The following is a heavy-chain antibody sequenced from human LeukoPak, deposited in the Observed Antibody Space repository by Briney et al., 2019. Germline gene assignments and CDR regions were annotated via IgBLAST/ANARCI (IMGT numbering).Heavy chain of an antibody. CDR3: ARAGSSGWANWFDP. J-gene: IGHJ5*02. Sequence: SETLSLTCAVYGGSFSGYYWSWIRQPPGKGLEWIGEINHSGSTNYNPSLKSRVTISVDTSKNQFSLKLSSVTAADTAVYYCARAGSSGWANWFDPWGQGTLVTVSP. CDR2: INHSGST. D-gene: IGHD6-19*01. V-gene: IGHV4-34*01. CDR1: GGSFSGYY.